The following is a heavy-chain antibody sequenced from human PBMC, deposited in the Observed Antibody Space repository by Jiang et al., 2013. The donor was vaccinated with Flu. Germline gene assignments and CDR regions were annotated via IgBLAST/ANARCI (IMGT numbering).Heavy chain of an antibody. J-gene: IGHJ4*02. Sequence: VSSNSATWHWIRQSPSRGLEWLGRTYYRSQWYNDYAPSVASRITVNPDTARNQVSLQLNSVTPEDTALYYCARAWSGGNYHFDYWGQGTLVTVSS. V-gene: IGHV6-1*01. CDR3: ARAWSGGNYHFDY. CDR1: VSSNSAT. D-gene: IGHD2-15*01. CDR2: TYYRSQWYN.